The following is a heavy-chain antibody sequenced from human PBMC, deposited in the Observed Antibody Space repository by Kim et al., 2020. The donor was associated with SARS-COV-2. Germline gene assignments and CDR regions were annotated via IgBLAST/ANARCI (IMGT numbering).Heavy chain of an antibody. Sequence: GGSLRLSCAASGFTFSSYAMSWVRQAPGKGLEWVSAISGSGGSTYYADSVKGRFTISRDNSKNTLYLQMNSLRAEDTAVYYCAKRELPYDYVWGSYRWALDYWGQGTLVTVSS. CDR2: ISGSGGST. J-gene: IGHJ4*02. CDR3: AKRELPYDYVWGSYRWALDY. CDR1: GFTFSSYA. V-gene: IGHV3-23*01. D-gene: IGHD3-16*02.